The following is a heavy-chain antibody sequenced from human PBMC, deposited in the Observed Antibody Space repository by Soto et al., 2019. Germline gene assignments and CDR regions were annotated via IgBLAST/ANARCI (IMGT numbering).Heavy chain of an antibody. CDR2: IYHSGST. V-gene: IGHV4-4*02. Sequence: QVQLQESGPGLVKPSGTLSLTCAVSGGSISSSNWWSWVRQPPGKGLEWIGEIYHSGSTKYNPSLKSRVTISVDKSRNQFSLKLSSVTAADTAVYYCASVRGGYYYGMDVWGQGTTVTVSS. CDR3: ASVRGGYYYGMDV. CDR1: GGSISSSNW. D-gene: IGHD3-10*02. J-gene: IGHJ6*02.